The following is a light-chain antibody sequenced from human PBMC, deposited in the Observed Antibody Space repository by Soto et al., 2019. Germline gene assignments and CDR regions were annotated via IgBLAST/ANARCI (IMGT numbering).Light chain of an antibody. CDR3: QHYGASPKYT. CDR2: GAS. Sequence: EIVLTQSPGTLSLSPGQRATLSCRASQSVSSSSLAWYQQRPGQAPRLLIYGASRRATGIPDRFSGSGSGTDCTLTISRLEPEDFAVYYCQHYGASPKYTFGQGTKLEIK. V-gene: IGKV3-20*01. J-gene: IGKJ2*01. CDR1: QSVSSSS.